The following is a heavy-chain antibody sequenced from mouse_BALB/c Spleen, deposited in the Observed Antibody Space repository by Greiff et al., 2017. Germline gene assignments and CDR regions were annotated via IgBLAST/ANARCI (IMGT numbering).Heavy chain of an antibody. Sequence: EVQLQQSGTVLARPGASVKMSCKASGYSFTSYWMHWVKQRPGQGLEWIGAIYPGNSDTSYNQKFKGKAKLTAVTSASTAYMELSSLTNEDSAVYYCTRKEMGSAWFAYWGQGTLVTVSA. J-gene: IGHJ3*01. V-gene: IGHV1-5*01. CDR2: IYPGNSDT. CDR3: TRKEMGSAWFAY. CDR1: GYSFTSYW.